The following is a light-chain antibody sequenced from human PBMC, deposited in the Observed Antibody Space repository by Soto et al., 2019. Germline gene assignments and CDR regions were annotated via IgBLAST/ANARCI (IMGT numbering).Light chain of an antibody. V-gene: IGKV3-11*01. Sequence: NVLTQSPAILSLSPGDRATLSCRASQSIGSYLAWYQQKPGQAPRLLIYEAANRATDIPARFSGSGSETELNLTIERLAHDASVVYDCQQRTFWPLSFGRGTKVEIK. CDR1: QSIGSY. CDR3: QQRTFWPLS. CDR2: EAA. J-gene: IGKJ4*01.